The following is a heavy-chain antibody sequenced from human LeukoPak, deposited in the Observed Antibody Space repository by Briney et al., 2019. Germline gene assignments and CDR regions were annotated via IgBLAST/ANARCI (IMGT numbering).Heavy chain of an antibody. V-gene: IGHV3-23*01. CDR2: IYTSVGYT. CDR3: ARELDSSGYYLAFDI. CDR1: EFSFSSYA. D-gene: IGHD3-22*01. J-gene: IGHJ3*02. Sequence: PGGSLRLSCAASEFSFSSYAMTWVRQAPGGGLGWVSSIYTSVGYTYYADSVKGRFTISRDNSKNTLYLQMNSLRAEDTAVYYCARELDSSGYYLAFDIWGQGTMVTVSS.